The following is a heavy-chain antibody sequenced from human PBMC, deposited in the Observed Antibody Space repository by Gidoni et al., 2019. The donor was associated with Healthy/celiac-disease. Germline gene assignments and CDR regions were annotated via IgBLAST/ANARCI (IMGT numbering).Heavy chain of an antibody. Sequence: QVQLQESGPGLVKPSETLSLTCTVSGGSISSYYWSWIRQPPGKGLEWIGYIYYSGSTNYNPSLKSRVTISVDTSKNQFSLKLSSVTAADTAVYYCASCRGGSSWYNYYYYYMDVWGKGTTVTVSS. D-gene: IGHD6-13*01. J-gene: IGHJ6*03. CDR3: ASCRGGSSWYNYYYYYMDV. V-gene: IGHV4-59*01. CDR1: GGSISSYY. CDR2: IYYSGST.